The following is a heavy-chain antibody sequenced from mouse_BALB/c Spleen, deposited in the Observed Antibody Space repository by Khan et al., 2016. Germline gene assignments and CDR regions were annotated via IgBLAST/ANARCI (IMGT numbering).Heavy chain of an antibody. CDR3: VREDEPYATDY. CDR1: GFTFNTYT. Sequence: EVQLVESGGGLVQPKGSLKLSCAVSGFTFNTYTMNWVRQAPEKGLEWVARIRSKSKNLATHYVDSVKGRFIISRDDSQRIIYLQMNNLKTEDTAKYCCVREDEPYATDYWGQGTSVTVSA. V-gene: IGHV10-1*02. J-gene: IGHJ4*01. CDR2: IRSKSKNLAT.